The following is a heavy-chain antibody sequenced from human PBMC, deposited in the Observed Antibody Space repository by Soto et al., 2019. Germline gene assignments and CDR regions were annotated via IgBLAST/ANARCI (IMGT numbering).Heavy chain of an antibody. D-gene: IGHD2-2*01. V-gene: IGHV4-59*01. CDR1: GGSISSYY. J-gene: IGHJ5*02. Sequence: SETLSLTCTVSGGSISSYYWSWIRQPPGKGLEWIGYIYYSGSTNYNPSPKSRVTISVDTSKNQFSLKLSSVTAADTAVYYCARVTSSAYWFDPWGQGTLVTVSS. CDR3: ARVTSSAYWFDP. CDR2: IYYSGST.